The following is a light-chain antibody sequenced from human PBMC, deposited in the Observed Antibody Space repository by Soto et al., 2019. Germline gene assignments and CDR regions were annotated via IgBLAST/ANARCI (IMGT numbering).Light chain of an antibody. CDR3: SSYTSSSTLV. CDR2: EVS. J-gene: IGLJ2*01. CDR1: SSDVGSYNR. V-gene: IGLV2-18*02. Sequence: QSALTQPPSVSGSPGQSVTISCTGSSSDVGSYNRVPWYQQPPGTAPRVMIYEVSNRPLGVPDRFSGSKSGNTASLTISGLQAEDEADYYCSSYTSSSTLVFGGGTKVTVL.